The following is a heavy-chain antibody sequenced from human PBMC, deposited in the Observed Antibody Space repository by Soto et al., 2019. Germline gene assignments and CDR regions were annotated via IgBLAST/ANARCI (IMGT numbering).Heavy chain of an antibody. V-gene: IGHV4-31*03. Sequence: SETLSLTCTVSGGSISSGGYYWSWIRQHPGKGLEWIGYIYYSGSTYYNPSLKSRVTISVDTSKNQFSLKLSSVTAADTAVYYCARESGELEQNWFDPWGQGTLVTVSS. CDR3: ARESGELEQNWFDP. D-gene: IGHD1-26*01. CDR1: GGSISSGGYY. CDR2: IYYSGST. J-gene: IGHJ5*02.